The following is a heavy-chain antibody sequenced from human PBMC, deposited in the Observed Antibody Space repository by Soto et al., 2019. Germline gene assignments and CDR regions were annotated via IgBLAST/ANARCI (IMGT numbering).Heavy chain of an antibody. CDR3: AKDLGPAAIQDYYYYMDV. D-gene: IGHD2-2*01. CDR1: GFTFDDYA. V-gene: IGHV3-9*01. CDR2: ISWNSGSI. J-gene: IGHJ6*03. Sequence: EVQLVESGGGLVQPGRSLRLSCAASGFTFDDYAMHWVRQAPGKGPEWVSGISWNSGSIGYADSVKGRFTISRDNAKNSLYLQMNSLRAEDTALYYCAKDLGPAAIQDYYYYMDVWGKGTTVTVSS.